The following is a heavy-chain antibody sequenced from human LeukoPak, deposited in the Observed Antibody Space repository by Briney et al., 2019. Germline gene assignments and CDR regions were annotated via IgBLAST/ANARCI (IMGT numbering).Heavy chain of an antibody. D-gene: IGHD5-18*01. CDR1: GFTFSSYY. CDR3: AMGYRSAYSWDS. J-gene: IGHJ4*02. CDR2: IKGDETST. Sequence: GGSLRLSCAASGFTFSSYYMFWVRQAPGKGLAWVSTIKGDETSTKYADSVRGRFTVSRDDARNTLYLQLNSLRAEDTAIYYCAMGYRSAYSWDSWGQGTLVTVSS. V-gene: IGHV3-74*03.